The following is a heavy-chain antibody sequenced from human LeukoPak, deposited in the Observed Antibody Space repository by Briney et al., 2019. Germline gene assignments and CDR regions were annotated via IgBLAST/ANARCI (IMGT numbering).Heavy chain of an antibody. CDR1: GFTFSSSD. CDR2: ISYGGSNR. D-gene: IGHD2-15*01. V-gene: IGHV3-30*18. CDR3: AKIPPWAALFDY. Sequence: PGGSLRLSCAASGFTFSSSDLHWVRQAPGKGLEWVAVISYGGSNRYYADSVKGRSTISRDNSKNTLYLQMNSLRTEDTAVYYCAKIPPWAALFDYWGQGTLVTVSS. J-gene: IGHJ4*02.